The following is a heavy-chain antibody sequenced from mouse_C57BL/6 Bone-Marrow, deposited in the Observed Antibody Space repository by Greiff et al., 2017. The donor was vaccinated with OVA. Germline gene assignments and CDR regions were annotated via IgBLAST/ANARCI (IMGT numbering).Heavy chain of an antibody. Sequence: QVQLQQSGAELVRPGASVTLSCKASGYTFTDYEMHWVKQTPVHGLEWIGAIDPETGGTAYNQKFKGKAILTADKSSSTAYMELRSLTSEDSAVYYCTRGTYGYPYFDYWGQGTPLTVSS. J-gene: IGHJ2*01. D-gene: IGHD2-2*01. CDR1: GYTFTDYE. CDR2: IDPETGGT. V-gene: IGHV1-15*01. CDR3: TRGTYGYPYFDY.